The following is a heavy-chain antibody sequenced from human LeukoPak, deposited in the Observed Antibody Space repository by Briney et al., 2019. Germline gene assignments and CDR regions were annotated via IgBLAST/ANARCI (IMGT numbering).Heavy chain of an antibody. Sequence: GGSLRLSCAASGFTFSSYGMHWVRQAPGKGLEWVAVIWYDGSNKYYADSVKGRFTISRDNSKNTLYLQMNSLRAEDTAVYHCARAGSGWTALDYWGQGTLVTVSS. D-gene: IGHD6-19*01. J-gene: IGHJ4*02. CDR3: ARAGSGWTALDY. CDR1: GFTFSSYG. V-gene: IGHV3-33*01. CDR2: IWYDGSNK.